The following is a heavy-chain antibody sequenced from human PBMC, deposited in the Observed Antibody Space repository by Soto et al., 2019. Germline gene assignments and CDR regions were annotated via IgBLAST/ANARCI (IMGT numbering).Heavy chain of an antibody. CDR1: GFTFSAAW. Sequence: EVQLVESGGGLVKPGGSLRLSCAASGFTFSAAWISWVRQAPGEGLEWVGRIKSKTDGGTIDYAAPVKGRFTISRDDSENTLFLQMDSLKTEDTAVYYCTTSAAIEFCSSASCYAGDFWGQGALVTVSS. CDR2: IKSKTDGGTI. CDR3: TTSAAIEFCSSASCYAGDF. D-gene: IGHD2-2*01. J-gene: IGHJ4*02. V-gene: IGHV3-15*01.